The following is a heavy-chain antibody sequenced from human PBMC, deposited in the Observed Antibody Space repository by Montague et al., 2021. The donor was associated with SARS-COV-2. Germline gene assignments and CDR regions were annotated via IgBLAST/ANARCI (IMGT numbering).Heavy chain of an antibody. J-gene: IGHJ6*02. V-gene: IGHV4-59*01. CDR1: GGFISSSY. CDR3: ARGFLPPRTAIKTNFFGLDV. Sequence: SETLSLTCTVPGGFISSSYWSWIRQPPGKGLEWIGYIYHNGNTNYNPSLKSRVTISIDTSMNQFSLSLSSMTAADTAVYFCARGFLPPRTAIKTNFFGLDVWGQGTTVIVSS. CDR2: IYHNGNT. D-gene: IGHD2-21*02.